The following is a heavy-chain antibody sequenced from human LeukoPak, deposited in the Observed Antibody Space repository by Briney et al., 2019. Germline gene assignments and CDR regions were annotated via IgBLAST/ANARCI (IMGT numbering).Heavy chain of an antibody. CDR1: GFTFDDYD. CDR3: ARVQQYVKFDY. V-gene: IGHV3-20*04. D-gene: IGHD3-10*02. CDR2: ISWNGRNT. J-gene: IGHJ4*02. Sequence: GGSLRLSCAASGFTFDDYDLNWVRQAPGKGLEWVSGISWNGRNTAYAESLKGRFTISRDNAKNSLYLQMNSLRAEDTAFYYCARVQQYVKFDYRGQGTLVTVSS.